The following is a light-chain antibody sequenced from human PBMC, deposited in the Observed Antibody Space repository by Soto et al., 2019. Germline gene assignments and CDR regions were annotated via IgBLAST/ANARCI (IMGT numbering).Light chain of an antibody. J-gene: IGKJ1*01. V-gene: IGKV1-5*03. CDR1: QSISSW. CDR2: KAS. Sequence: DIQMTQSPSSLSAPLGERVTITCRASQSISSWLAWYQQKPGKAPKLLIYKASSLESGVPSRFSGSGSGTQFTLTISSLQPDDFATYYCHQYNSYSPAFGPGTKVDIK. CDR3: HQYNSYSPA.